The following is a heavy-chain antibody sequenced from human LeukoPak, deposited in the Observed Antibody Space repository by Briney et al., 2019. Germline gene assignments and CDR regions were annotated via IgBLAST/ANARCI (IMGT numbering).Heavy chain of an antibody. J-gene: IGHJ4*02. CDR1: GFTFSSYA. V-gene: IGHV3-30-3*01. CDR3: ARDTRGYSGYDPFDY. Sequence: GGSLILSCAASGFTFSSYAMHWVHQAPGKGLEWVAVISYDGSNKYYADSVKGRFTISRDNSKNTLYLQMNSLRAEDTAVYYCARDTRGYSGYDPFDYWGQGTLVTVSS. CDR2: ISYDGSNK. D-gene: IGHD5-12*01.